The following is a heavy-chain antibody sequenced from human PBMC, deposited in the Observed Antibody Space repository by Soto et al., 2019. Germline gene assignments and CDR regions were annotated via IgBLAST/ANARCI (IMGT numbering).Heavy chain of an antibody. J-gene: IGHJ4*02. V-gene: IGHV4-34*01. CDR1: GGSFSGYY. Sequence: LSLTCAVYGGSFSGYYWSWIRQPPGKGLEWIGEINHSGSTNYNPSLKSRVTISVDTSKNQFSLKLSSVTAADTAVYYCARRRGIAAAGTPFDYWGQGTLVTVSS. CDR3: ARRRGIAAAGTPFDY. D-gene: IGHD6-13*01. CDR2: INHSGST.